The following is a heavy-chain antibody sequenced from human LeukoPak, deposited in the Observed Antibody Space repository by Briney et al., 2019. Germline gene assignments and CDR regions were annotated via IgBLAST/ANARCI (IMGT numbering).Heavy chain of an antibody. CDR1: GFTFSSYG. V-gene: IGHV3-30*18. CDR3: AKVLRYFDWLSGYFDY. D-gene: IGHD3-9*01. Sequence: GGALRLSCAASGFTFSSYGMHGVRQAPGKGLEWVAGISYDGSNKYYADSVKGRFTISRDNSKNPLYLQMNRLRAEDTAVYYCAKVLRYFDWLSGYFDYWGQGTLVTVSS. J-gene: IGHJ4*02. CDR2: ISYDGSNK.